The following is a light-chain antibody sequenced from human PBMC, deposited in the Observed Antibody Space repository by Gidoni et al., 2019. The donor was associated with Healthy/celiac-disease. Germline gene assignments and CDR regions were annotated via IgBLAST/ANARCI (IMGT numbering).Light chain of an antibody. J-gene: IGLJ7*01. CDR3: AAWDDSLNGAV. V-gene: IGLV1-44*01. CDR1: SSNIGSNT. CDR2: SNN. Sequence: QSVLTQPPSASRTPGQRVTISCSGRSSNIGSNTVNWYQQLPGTAPKLLIYSNNQRPSGVPDRFSGSKSGTSASLAISGLQSEDEADYYCAAWDDSLNGAVFGGGTQLTVL.